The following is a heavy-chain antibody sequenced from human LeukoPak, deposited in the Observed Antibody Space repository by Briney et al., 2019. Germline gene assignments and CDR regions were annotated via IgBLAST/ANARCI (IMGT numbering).Heavy chain of an antibody. CDR2: IYYSGRT. CDR1: GGSISSYY. V-gene: IGHV4-59*08. D-gene: IGHD3-3*01. Sequence: SETLSLTCTVSGGSISSYYWSWIRQPPGKGLEWIGYIYYSGRTNYNPSLKSRVTISVDTSKNQFSLKLSSVTAADTAVYYCARRGERSSTSGYFYYFDYWGQGTLVTVSS. CDR3: ARRGERSSTSGYFYYFDY. J-gene: IGHJ4*02.